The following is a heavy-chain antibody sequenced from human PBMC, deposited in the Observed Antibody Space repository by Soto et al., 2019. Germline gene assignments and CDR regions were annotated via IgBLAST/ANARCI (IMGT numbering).Heavy chain of an antibody. Sequence: PGGSLRLSCAASGFPFSNACINWVRQTPGTGLQWVGRVKSKTDGGSADYAAPVKGRFAVSRDDSKNIVYLQMNSVKIEDTGVYYCTTDSRTTMPEVRFDYWGHGTLVTVSS. CDR3: TTDSRTTMPEVRFDY. J-gene: IGHJ4*01. V-gene: IGHV3-15*07. D-gene: IGHD3-10*01. CDR2: VKSKTDGGSA. CDR1: GFPFSNAC.